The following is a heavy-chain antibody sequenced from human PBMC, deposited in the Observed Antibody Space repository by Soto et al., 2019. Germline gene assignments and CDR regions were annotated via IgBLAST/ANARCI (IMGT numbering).Heavy chain of an antibody. V-gene: IGHV4-30-4*01. CDR2: IYYSGST. CDR3: ARDRHGKDYYDSSGYYDNWFDP. Sequence: PSETLSLTCTVPGGSISSGDYYWSWIRQPPGKGLEWIGYIYYSGSTYYNPSLKSRVTISVDTSKNQFSLKLSSVTAADTAVYYCARDRHGKDYYDSSGYYDNWFDPWGQGTLVTVSS. J-gene: IGHJ5*02. D-gene: IGHD3-22*01. CDR1: GGSISSGDYY.